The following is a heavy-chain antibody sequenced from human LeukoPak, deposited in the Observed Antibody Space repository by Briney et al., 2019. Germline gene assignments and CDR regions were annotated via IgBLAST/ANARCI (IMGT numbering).Heavy chain of an antibody. CDR2: INPNSGGT. CDR1: GYTFTGYY. V-gene: IGHV1-2*06. D-gene: IGHD6-6*01. J-gene: IGHJ4*02. Sequence: ASVRVSCKASGYTFTGYYMHWVRQAPGQGLEWMGRINPNSGGTNYAQKFQGRVTMTRDTSISTAYMELSRLRSDDTAVYYCARDMAYSSSSYWGQGTLVTVSS. CDR3: ARDMAYSSSSY.